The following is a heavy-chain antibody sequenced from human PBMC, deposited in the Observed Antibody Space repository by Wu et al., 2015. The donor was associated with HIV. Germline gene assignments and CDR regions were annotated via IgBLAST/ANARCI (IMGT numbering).Heavy chain of an antibody. D-gene: IGHD4-17*01. J-gene: IGHJ6*02. CDR1: GYTFTGYY. CDR2: INPNSGGT. CDR3: ARAIDYGDYDSPRYYYGMDV. Sequence: QVQLVQSGAEVKKPGASVKVSCKASGYTFTGYYMHWVRQAPGQGLEWMGWINPNSGGTNYAQKFQGRVTMTRDTSISTAYMELSRLRSDDTAVYYCARAIDYGDYDSPRYYYGMDVWAKGPRSPSP. V-gene: IGHV1-2*02.